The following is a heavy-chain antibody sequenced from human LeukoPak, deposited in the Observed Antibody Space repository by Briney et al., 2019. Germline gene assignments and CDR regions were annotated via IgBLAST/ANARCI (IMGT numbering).Heavy chain of an antibody. CDR2: ISVYNGNT. V-gene: IGHV1-18*04. J-gene: IGHJ1*01. CDR1: GYTFTSYG. D-gene: IGHD6-13*01. Sequence: ASVKVSCKASGYTFTSYGISWVRQAPAQGLEWMGWISVYNGNTNYAQELQGRVTMTTDTSTSTAYMELRSLRSDDTAVYYCARDPTPSSWYRLDPEYFQHWGQGTLVTVSS. CDR3: ARDPTPSSWYRLDPEYFQH.